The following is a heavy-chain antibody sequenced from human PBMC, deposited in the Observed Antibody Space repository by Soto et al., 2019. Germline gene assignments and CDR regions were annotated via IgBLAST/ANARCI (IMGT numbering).Heavy chain of an antibody. D-gene: IGHD2-8*02. Sequence: EVQLVESGGGLVQPGGSLRLSCAASGFTFSGYWMTWVRQAPGKGLEGVANISPDGSEEYYVDSVKGRFTISRDNAMNSVYLQMNSLRGEDTALYYCTRDLNHDTGPWGQGTQVTVSS. CDR3: TRDLNHDTGP. V-gene: IGHV3-7*04. CDR1: GFTFSGYW. J-gene: IGHJ5*02. CDR2: ISPDGSEE.